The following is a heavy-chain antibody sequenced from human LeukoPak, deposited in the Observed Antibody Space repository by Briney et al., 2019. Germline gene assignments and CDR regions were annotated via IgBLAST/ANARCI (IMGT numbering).Heavy chain of an antibody. V-gene: IGHV3-23*01. J-gene: IGHJ4*02. CDR3: AKDQYSSGWSEGCFDY. D-gene: IGHD6-19*01. Sequence: GGSLRLSCAASGFTFSSFAMSWVRQAPGRGLEWVSAVSASGGSTYYADSVKGRFTISRDNSKNTLYLQMNSLRAEDTAVYYCAKDQYSSGWSEGCFDYWGQGTLVTVSS. CDR1: GFTFSSFA. CDR2: VSASGGST.